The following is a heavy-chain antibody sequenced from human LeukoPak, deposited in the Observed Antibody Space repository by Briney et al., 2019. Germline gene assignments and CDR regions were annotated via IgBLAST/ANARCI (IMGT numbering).Heavy chain of an antibody. D-gene: IGHD2-21*02. CDR2: INTNSGNP. J-gene: IGHJ4*02. CDR1: GYTFTSYA. Sequence: ASVKVSCKASGYTFTSYAISWVRQAPGQGLEWMGWINTNSGNPTYAQGFTGRFVFSLDTSVSTAYLQISGLKAEDTAIYYCARDSDNDFDEEVPTGAFWGQGTLVTVSS. CDR3: ARDSDNDFDEEVPTGAF. V-gene: IGHV7-4-1*02.